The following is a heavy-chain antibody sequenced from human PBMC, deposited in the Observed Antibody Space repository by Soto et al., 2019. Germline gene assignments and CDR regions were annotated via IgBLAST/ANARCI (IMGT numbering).Heavy chain of an antibody. CDR2: IYYSGRS. J-gene: IGHJ4*02. V-gene: IGHV4-39*01. CDR1: GGSITSSSYY. CDR3: ARQRTTVVTQAYFDH. Sequence: SETLSLTCTVSGGSITSSSYYWGWIRQPPGKGLEWIGGIYYSGRSYYNPSLKSRVTMSVDTSKNQFSLTLNSVTAADAAVYYCARQRTTVVTQAYFDHWGQGTLVTVS. D-gene: IGHD4-17*01.